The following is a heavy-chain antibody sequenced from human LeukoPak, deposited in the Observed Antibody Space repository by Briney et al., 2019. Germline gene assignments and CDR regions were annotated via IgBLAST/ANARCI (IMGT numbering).Heavy chain of an antibody. V-gene: IGHV4-59*01. Sequence: PSETLSLNCTLSGGSTSSLFRGWIRQPPGRGRERVGCIYYSGSTNYNPSLKSRVTISVDTSKNQFSLKLSSVTAADTAVYYCARDRVLWFGESFTDYYYYGMDVWGKGTTVTVSS. J-gene: IGHJ6*04. CDR3: ARDRVLWFGESFTDYYYYGMDV. CDR2: IYYSGST. CDR1: GGSTSSLF. D-gene: IGHD3-10*01.